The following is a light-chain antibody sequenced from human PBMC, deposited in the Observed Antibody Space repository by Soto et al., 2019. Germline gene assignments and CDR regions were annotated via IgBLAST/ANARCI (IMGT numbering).Light chain of an antibody. Sequence: DIQMTQSPSTLSGSVGDRVTITCRASQTISGWLAWYQQKPGQAPKLLIYKASTLKSGVPSRFSGSGSGTEFTLTLSSLQPDDFATYYCQQYKSYSEAFGQGTNVELK. CDR3: QQYKSYSEA. V-gene: IGKV1-5*03. J-gene: IGKJ1*01. CDR2: KAS. CDR1: QTISGW.